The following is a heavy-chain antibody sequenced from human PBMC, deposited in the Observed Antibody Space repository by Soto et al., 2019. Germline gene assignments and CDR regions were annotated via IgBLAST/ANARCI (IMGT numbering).Heavy chain of an antibody. D-gene: IGHD4-17*01. CDR2: MNPNSGNT. J-gene: IGHJ4*02. V-gene: IGHV1-8*01. CDR1: GYTVTSYD. CDR3: ARTLYGDNVDY. Sequence: DSVKISCRASGYTVTSYDINWVRQATGQGLEWMGWMNPNSGNTGYAQKFQGRVTMTRNTSISTAYMELSSLRSEDTAVYYCARTLYGDNVDYWGQGTLVTVSS.